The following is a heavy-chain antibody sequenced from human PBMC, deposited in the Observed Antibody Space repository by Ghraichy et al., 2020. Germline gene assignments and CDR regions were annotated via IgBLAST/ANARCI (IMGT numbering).Heavy chain of an antibody. Sequence: ETLSLTCTVSGGSISSYYWSWIRQPPGKGLEWIGYIYYSGSTNYNPSLKSRVTISVDTSKNQFSLKLSSVTAADTAVYYCARSRRDYYYYYGMDVWGQGTTVTVSS. CDR1: GGSISSYY. CDR3: ARSRRDYYYYYGMDV. J-gene: IGHJ6*02. CDR2: IYYSGST. V-gene: IGHV4-59*01.